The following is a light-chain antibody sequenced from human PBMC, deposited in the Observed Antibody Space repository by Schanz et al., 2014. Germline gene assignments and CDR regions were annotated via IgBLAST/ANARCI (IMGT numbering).Light chain of an antibody. CDR3: CSYAGSPYV. V-gene: IGLV2-11*01. CDR1: NSDVGGYDY. J-gene: IGLJ1*01. Sequence: QSALTQPRSVSGSPGQSVTISCTGTNSDVGGYDYVSWYQQHPGKAPKLLIYNVNERPSGVPDRFSGSKSGDTASLTISGLQAEDDADYYCCSYAGSPYVFGTGTKVTV. CDR2: NVN.